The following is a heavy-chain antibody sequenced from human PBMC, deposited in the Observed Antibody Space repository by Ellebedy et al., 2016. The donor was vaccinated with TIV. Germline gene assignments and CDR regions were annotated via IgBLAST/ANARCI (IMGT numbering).Heavy chain of an antibody. J-gene: IGHJ6*03. CDR2: IRTNSYNT. Sequence: GGSLRLXXVASGFTFSNYYLHLVRQAPGKGLQWVAIIRTNSYNTLYADSVKGRFTISRDDSKKTLYLQMNSLRAEDTAVYYCARRGPAAAPYYMDVWGKGTTVIVSS. CDR1: GFTFSNYY. D-gene: IGHD6-13*01. V-gene: IGHV3-23*01. CDR3: ARRGPAAAPYYMDV.